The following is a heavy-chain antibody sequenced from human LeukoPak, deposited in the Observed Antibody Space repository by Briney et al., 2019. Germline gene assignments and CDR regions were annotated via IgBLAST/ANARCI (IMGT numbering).Heavy chain of an antibody. D-gene: IGHD2/OR15-2a*01. J-gene: IGHJ4*02. CDR3: ARVAYPSERREYYFDY. CDR2: ISSNGGST. CDR1: GFTFSNYA. Sequence: PGGSLRLSCAASGFTFSNYAMHWVRQAPGKGLEYVSAISSNGGSTDYANSVKGRFTISRDNSKNTLYLQMGSLRAEDTAVYYCARVAYPSERREYYFDYWGQGTLVTVSS. V-gene: IGHV3-64*01.